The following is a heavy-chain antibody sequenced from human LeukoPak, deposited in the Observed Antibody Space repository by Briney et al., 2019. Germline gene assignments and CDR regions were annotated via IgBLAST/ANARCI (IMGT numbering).Heavy chain of an antibody. CDR3: ARAEKAVTGTLDY. V-gene: IGHV4-59*01. CDR1: GDSISNYY. Sequence: PSETLSVTCTVPGDSISNYYWSWIRQSPGKELEWIGYMYNRGSTIYNPSLKSRATISTDTSKNQFSLRLTSVTAADTAVYYCARAEKAVTGTLDYWGQGTLITVSS. CDR2: MYNRGST. J-gene: IGHJ4*02. D-gene: IGHD6-19*01.